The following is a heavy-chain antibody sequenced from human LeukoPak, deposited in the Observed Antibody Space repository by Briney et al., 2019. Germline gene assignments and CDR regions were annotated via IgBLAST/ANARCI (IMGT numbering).Heavy chain of an antibody. CDR1: GFTFSSYG. J-gene: IGHJ4*02. D-gene: IGHD6-19*01. CDR3: ARESSGWSVDY. Sequence: PGRSLRLSCAASGFTFSSYGMHWVRQAPGKGLEWVAVIWHDGSNKYYADSVKGRFTISRDNSKNTLYLQMNSLRAEDTAVYYCARESSGWSVDYWGQGTLVTVSS. CDR2: IWHDGSNK. V-gene: IGHV3-33*01.